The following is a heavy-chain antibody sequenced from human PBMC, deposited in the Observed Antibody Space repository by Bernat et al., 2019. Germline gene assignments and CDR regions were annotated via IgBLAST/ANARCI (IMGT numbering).Heavy chain of an antibody. CDR1: GFTFSSYG. CDR2: IWDDGSNK. Sequence: QVQLVESGGGVVQPGRSLRLSCAASGFTFSSYGMHWVRQAPGKGLEWVSVIWDDGSNKFYADSVKGRFTISRDNSKNTLYLQMNSLRAEDTAVYYCARDRTIFGVVAPGYWGQGTLVTVSS. CDR3: ARDRTIFGVVAPGY. D-gene: IGHD3-3*01. V-gene: IGHV3-33*01. J-gene: IGHJ4*02.